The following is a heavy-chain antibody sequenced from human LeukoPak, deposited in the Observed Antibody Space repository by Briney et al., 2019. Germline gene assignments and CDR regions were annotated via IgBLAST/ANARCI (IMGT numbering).Heavy chain of an antibody. Sequence: SETLSLTCTVSGYSITSGYYWGWIRQPPGKGLEWIGNIYHSGSTYYNPSLKSRVTISVDTSKNQFSLKLTSVTAADTAVYYCARAQTLEGYYFDYWGQGTLVTVSS. D-gene: IGHD5-24*01. CDR2: IYHSGST. J-gene: IGHJ4*02. V-gene: IGHV4-38-2*02. CDR3: ARAQTLEGYYFDY. CDR1: GYSITSGYY.